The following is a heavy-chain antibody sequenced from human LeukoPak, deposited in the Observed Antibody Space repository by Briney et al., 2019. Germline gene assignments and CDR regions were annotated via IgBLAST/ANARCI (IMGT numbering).Heavy chain of an antibody. Sequence: PGESLKISCKGSGYSFTSYWLGWVRQMPGKGLEWMGIIYPGDSDTRYSPSFQGQVTISADKSISTAYLQWSSLKASDTAMYYCARQPAYYYDSSGYVYYYGMDVWGQGTTVTVSS. CDR2: IYPGDSDT. D-gene: IGHD3-22*01. CDR3: ARQPAYYYDSSGYVYYYGMDV. V-gene: IGHV5-51*01. CDR1: GYSFTSYW. J-gene: IGHJ6*02.